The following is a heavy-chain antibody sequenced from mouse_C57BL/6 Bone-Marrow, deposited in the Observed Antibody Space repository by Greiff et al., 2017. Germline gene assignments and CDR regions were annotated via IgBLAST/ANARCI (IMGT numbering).Heavy chain of an antibody. D-gene: IGHD1-1*01. Sequence: QVQLQQSGPELVKPGASVKISCKASGYAFSSSWMNWVKQRPGKGLEWIGRIYPGDGDTNYNGKFKGKATLTADKSSSTAYMQLSSLTSEDSAVYFCARSGYYYGRSYHWYFDVWGTGTTVTVSS. CDR1: GYAFSSSW. CDR2: IYPGDGDT. J-gene: IGHJ1*03. CDR3: ARSGYYYGRSYHWYFDV. V-gene: IGHV1-82*01.